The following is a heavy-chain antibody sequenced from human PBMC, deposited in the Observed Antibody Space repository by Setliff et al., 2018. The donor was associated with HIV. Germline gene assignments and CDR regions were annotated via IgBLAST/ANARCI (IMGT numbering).Heavy chain of an antibody. CDR3: ARDSSEYFDFSSGDFHYMDV. CDR1: GYTFSDYY. D-gene: IGHD3-3*01. Sequence: GASVKVSCKASGYTFSDYYLHWVRQAPGQGLEWMGWINTDSGTPTYAQAFTGRFVFSLDTSVSTAFLQITSLKAEDTAVYYCARDSSEYFDFSSGDFHYMDVWGKGTTVTVSS. V-gene: IGHV7-4-1*02. J-gene: IGHJ6*03. CDR2: INTDSGTP.